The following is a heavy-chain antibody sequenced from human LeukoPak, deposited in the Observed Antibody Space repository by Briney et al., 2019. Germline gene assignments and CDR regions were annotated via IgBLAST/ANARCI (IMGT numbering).Heavy chain of an antibody. CDR2: ISNSGSTT. Sequence: PGGSLRLSCAASGSTFSNYEMNWVRQAPGKGLEWASYISNSGSTTYYADSVKGRFTISRDNAKNSLYLQMNSLRAEDTAVYYCARGYDSSGYYQNWFDPWGQGTLVTVSS. D-gene: IGHD3-22*01. CDR3: ARGYDSSGYYQNWFDP. J-gene: IGHJ5*02. V-gene: IGHV3-48*03. CDR1: GSTFSNYE.